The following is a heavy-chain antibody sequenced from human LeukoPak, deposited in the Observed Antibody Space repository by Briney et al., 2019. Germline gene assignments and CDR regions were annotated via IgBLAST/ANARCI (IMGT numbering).Heavy chain of an antibody. CDR3: AGEVGGSWFDP. D-gene: IGHD1-26*01. V-gene: IGHV4-39*02. CDR1: GGSISSSSYY. CDR2: IYYSGST. Sequence: SETLSLTCTVSGGSISSSSYYWGWIRQPPGKGLEWIGSIYYSGSTYYNPSLKSRVTISVDTSKNQFSLNLSSVTAADTAVYYCAGEVGGSWFDPWGLGTLVTVSS. J-gene: IGHJ5*02.